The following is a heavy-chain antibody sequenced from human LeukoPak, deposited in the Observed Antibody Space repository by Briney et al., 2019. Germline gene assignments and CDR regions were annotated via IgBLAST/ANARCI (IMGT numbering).Heavy chain of an antibody. CDR3: ARVMVRGVIPSDAFDI. D-gene: IGHD3-10*01. CDR1: GYTFTGYY. CDR2: INPNSGGT. Sequence: ASVKVSCKASGYTFTGYYMHWGRQAPGQGLEWMGWINPNSGGTNYAQKFQGRVTMTRDTSISTAYMELSRLRSDDTAVYYCARVMVRGVIPSDAFDIWGQGTMVTVSS. V-gene: IGHV1-2*02. J-gene: IGHJ3*02.